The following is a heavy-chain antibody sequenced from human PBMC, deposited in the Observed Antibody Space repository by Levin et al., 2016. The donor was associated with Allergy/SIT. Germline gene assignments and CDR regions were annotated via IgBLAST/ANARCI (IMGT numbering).Heavy chain of an antibody. J-gene: IGHJ6*02. CDR1: GGSISSYY. CDR3: ARGGPYGDYALYYYYGMDV. Sequence: SETLSLTCAVSGGSISSYYWSWIRQPPGKGLEWIGYIYYSGSTNYNPSLKSRVTISVDTSKNQFSLKLSSVTAADTAVYYCARGGPYGDYALYYYYGMDVWGQGTTVTVSS. V-gene: IGHV4-59*01. CDR2: IYYSGST. D-gene: IGHD4-17*01.